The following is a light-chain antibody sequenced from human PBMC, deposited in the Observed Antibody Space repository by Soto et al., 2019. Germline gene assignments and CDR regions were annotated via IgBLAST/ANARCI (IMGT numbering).Light chain of an antibody. CDR1: QSVNSW. CDR2: KAS. CDR3: QHYNHYFPT. J-gene: IGKJ2*01. Sequence: DIQMTQSPSTLSASVGDRVSLTCRASQSVNSWLAWYQQKPGKAPKLLIYKASTLQSGVPSRFSGSGSGTEFTLTISSLQPDDFATYYCQHYNHYFPTFGQGTKLEIK. V-gene: IGKV1-5*03.